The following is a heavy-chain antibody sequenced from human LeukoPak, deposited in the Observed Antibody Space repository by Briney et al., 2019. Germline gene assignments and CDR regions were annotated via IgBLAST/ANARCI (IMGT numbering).Heavy chain of an antibody. J-gene: IGHJ4*02. V-gene: IGHV4-34*01. D-gene: IGHD2-2*01. Sequence: SETLSLTCAVYGGSFSGYYWSWIRQPPGKGLECIGEINHSGSTNYNPSLKSRVTISVDTSKNQFSLKLSSVTAADTAVYYCARGRGSSLDYWGQGTLVTVSS. CDR1: GGSFSGYY. CDR2: INHSGST. CDR3: ARGRGSSLDY.